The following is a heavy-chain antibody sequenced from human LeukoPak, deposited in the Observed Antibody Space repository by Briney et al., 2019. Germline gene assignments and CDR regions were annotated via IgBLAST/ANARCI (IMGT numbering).Heavy chain of an antibody. D-gene: IGHD6-19*01. CDR2: INSGGST. CDR3: ARRYGSGWYDY. CDR1: GFTFSSYS. Sequence: GGSLRLSCAASGFTFSSYSMNWVRQAPGKGLEWVSFINSGGSTYSADSVKGRFTISRDNSKNTLYLQMNSLRAEDTAVYYCARRYGSGWYDYWGQGTLVTVSS. V-gene: IGHV3-53*01. J-gene: IGHJ4*02.